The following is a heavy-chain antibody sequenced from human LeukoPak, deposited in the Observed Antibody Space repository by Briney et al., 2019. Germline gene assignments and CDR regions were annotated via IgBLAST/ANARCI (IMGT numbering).Heavy chain of an antibody. Sequence: GGSLRLSCAASGFIFDNCNMNWVRQAQGKGLEWVSYISRSGSTIHYADSVKGRFTISRDNAKNSLYLQMNSLRAEDTAVYYCARADCSSTRCSYYFDYWGQGTLVTVSS. V-gene: IGHV3-48*04. CDR3: ARADCSSTRCSYYFDY. CDR2: ISRSGSTI. D-gene: IGHD2-2*01. CDR1: GFIFDNCN. J-gene: IGHJ4*02.